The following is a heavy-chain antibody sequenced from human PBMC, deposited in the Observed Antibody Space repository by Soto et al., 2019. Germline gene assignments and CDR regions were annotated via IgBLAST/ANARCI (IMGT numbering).Heavy chain of an antibody. D-gene: IGHD6-13*01. CDR3: ARRSLAAAGRKYYYYGMDV. CDR1: GDSISSGDYS. J-gene: IGHJ6*02. CDR2: IYHSGST. V-gene: IGHV4-30-2*05. Sequence: SETLSLTCAVSGDSISSGDYSWCWLRPPPGKGQEWIGYIYHSGSTYYNPSLKSRVTISVDTSKNQFSLKLSSVTAADTAVYYCARRSLAAAGRKYYYYGMDVWGQGTTVTVSS.